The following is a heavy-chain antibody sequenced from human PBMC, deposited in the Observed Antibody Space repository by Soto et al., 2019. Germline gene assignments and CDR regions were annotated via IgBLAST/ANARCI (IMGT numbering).Heavy chain of an antibody. CDR3: ARWRIYGDYVDY. D-gene: IGHD4-17*01. CDR1: GFTFSSYW. CDR2: INSDGSST. J-gene: IGHJ4*02. Sequence: GGSLRLSCAASGFTFSSYWMHWVRQAPGKGLVWVSRINSDGSSTSYADSVKGRFTISRDNAKNTLYLQMNSLRAEDTAVYYCARWRIYGDYVDYWGQGTLVTVSS. V-gene: IGHV3-74*01.